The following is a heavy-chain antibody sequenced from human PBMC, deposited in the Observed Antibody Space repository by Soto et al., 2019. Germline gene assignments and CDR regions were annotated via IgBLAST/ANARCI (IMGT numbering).Heavy chain of an antibody. CDR2: IYHSGST. CDR1: GGSISSSNW. Sequence: TLSLTCAVSGGSISSSNWWSWVRQPPGKGLEWIGEIYHSGSTNYNPSLKSRVTISVDKSKSQFSLKLSSVTAADTAVYYCARDLVATYYYGMDVWSQGITVTVSS. J-gene: IGHJ6*02. CDR3: ARDLVATYYYGMDV. V-gene: IGHV4-4*02.